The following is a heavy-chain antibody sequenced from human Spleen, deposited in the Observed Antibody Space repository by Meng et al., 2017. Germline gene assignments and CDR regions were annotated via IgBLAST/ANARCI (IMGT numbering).Heavy chain of an antibody. Sequence: GESLKISCKGSGYSFASYWIAWVRQMPGIGLEWMGIIYPGDSDTRYSPSFQGQVTISADKSINTAYLQLSSLKASDTAMYSCARRGSPGHYFDYWGQGTLVTVSS. J-gene: IGHJ4*02. CDR3: ARRGSPGHYFDY. D-gene: IGHD1-26*01. CDR2: IYPGDSDT. CDR1: GYSFASYW. V-gene: IGHV5-51*01.